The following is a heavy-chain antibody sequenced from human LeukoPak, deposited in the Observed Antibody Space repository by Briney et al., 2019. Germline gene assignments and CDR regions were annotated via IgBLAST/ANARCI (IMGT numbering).Heavy chain of an antibody. CDR2: IRSKANGYTT. D-gene: IGHD2-15*01. J-gene: IGHJ3*02. Sequence: GGSLRLSCAASGFTFSGSAMHWVRQASGKGLEWVGRIRSKANGYTTAYGASVKGRFTISRDDSQRATYVQMNSLKIEDTSVYYCTRLAGGDAFDIWGPGTMVTVSS. CDR1: GFTFSGSA. V-gene: IGHV3-73*01. CDR3: TRLAGGDAFDI.